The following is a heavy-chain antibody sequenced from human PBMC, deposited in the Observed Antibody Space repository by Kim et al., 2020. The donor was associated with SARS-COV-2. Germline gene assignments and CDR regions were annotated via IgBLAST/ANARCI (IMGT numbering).Heavy chain of an antibody. CDR3: ARHRRRWLQLAPDAFDI. Sequence: LKSRVTISVDTSKNQFSLKLSSVTAADTAMYYCARHRRRWLQLAPDAFDIWGQGTMVTVSS. D-gene: IGHD5-12*01. J-gene: IGHJ3*02. V-gene: IGHV4-39*01.